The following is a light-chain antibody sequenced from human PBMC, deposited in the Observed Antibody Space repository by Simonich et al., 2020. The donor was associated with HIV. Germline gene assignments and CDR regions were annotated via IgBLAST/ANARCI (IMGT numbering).Light chain of an antibody. V-gene: IGLV8-61*01. Sequence: QTVVTQETSSSVSPGGTVTLTCAFSSGSVSTSYYPPCYPQTPGQTPRTLIYSTNTRSSGVPARVACSILGNKAVLTITGAQADDEGDYYCVLYMGSGISVFGGGTKLTVL. J-gene: IGLJ3*02. CDR1: SGSVSTSYY. CDR3: VLYMGSGISV. CDR2: STN.